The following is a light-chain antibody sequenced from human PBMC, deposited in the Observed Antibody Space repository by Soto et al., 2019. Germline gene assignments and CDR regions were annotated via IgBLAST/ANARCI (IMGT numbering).Light chain of an antibody. Sequence: EIVLTQSPGTLSLSPGERSTVSCGAGQGVTTNFAWYQQKSGQSPRLLIYDASIRATGVPARFSGTGSETDFTLTISGLQSEDSAIYFCQQYNNWPFSFGQGTRLEIK. CDR1: QGVTTN. J-gene: IGKJ5*01. V-gene: IGKV3-15*01. CDR2: DAS. CDR3: QQYNNWPFS.